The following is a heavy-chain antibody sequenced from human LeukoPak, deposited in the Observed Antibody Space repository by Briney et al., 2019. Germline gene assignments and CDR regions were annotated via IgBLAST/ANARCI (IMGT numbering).Heavy chain of an antibody. CDR2: IYHSGST. Sequence: SETLSLTCTVSGYSISSGYYWGWIRQPPGKGLEWIGSIYHSGSTYYNPSLKSRVTISVDTSKNQFSLKLSSVTAADTAVYYCASTRFDGSGSYYPYWGQGTLVTVSS. V-gene: IGHV4-38-2*02. D-gene: IGHD3-10*01. CDR1: GYSISSGYY. J-gene: IGHJ4*02. CDR3: ASTRFDGSGSYYPY.